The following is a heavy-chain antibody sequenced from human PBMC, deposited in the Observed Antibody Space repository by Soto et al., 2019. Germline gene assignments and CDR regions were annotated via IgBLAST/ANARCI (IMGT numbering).Heavy chain of an antibody. CDR1: GGTFSSYA. V-gene: IGHV1-69*13. D-gene: IGHD1-26*01. Sequence: GASVKVSCKASGGTFSSYAISWVRQAPGQGLEWMGGIIPIFGTANYAQKFQGRVTITADESTSTAYMELSSLRSEDTAVYYCARGESGSYSGSNYYYYGMDVWGQGTTVPVSS. J-gene: IGHJ6*02. CDR3: ARGESGSYSGSNYYYYGMDV. CDR2: IIPIFGTA.